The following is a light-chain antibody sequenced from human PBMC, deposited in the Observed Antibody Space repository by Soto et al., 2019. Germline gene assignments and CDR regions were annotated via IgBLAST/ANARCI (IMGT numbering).Light chain of an antibody. V-gene: IGKV1-6*01. CDR3: LQDYNYPWT. J-gene: IGKJ1*01. CDR2: AAS. Sequence: AIQMTQSPSSLSASVGDRVTITWRASQGIRNDLSWYQQKPGKAPKLLIYAASTLQSGVPSRFSGSSSGTDFTLTISSLQPEDFATYYCLQDYNYPWTFGQGTKLEI. CDR1: QGIRND.